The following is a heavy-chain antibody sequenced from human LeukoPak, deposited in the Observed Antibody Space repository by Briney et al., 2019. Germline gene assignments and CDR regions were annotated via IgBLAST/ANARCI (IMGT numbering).Heavy chain of an antibody. D-gene: IGHD5-18*01. CDR3: AREDGIQLWLLAYYYYGMDV. Sequence: GGSLRLSCAASGFTFSSYSMNWVRQAPGKGLEWVSSISSSSSYIYYADSVKGRFTISRDNAKNSLYLQMNGLRAEDTAVYYCAREDGIQLWLLAYYYYGMDVWGQGTTVTVSS. CDR2: ISSSSSYI. J-gene: IGHJ6*02. CDR1: GFTFSSYS. V-gene: IGHV3-21*01.